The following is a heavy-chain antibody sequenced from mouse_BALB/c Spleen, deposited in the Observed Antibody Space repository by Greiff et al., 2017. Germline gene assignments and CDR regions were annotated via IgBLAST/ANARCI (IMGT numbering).Heavy chain of an antibody. Sequence: EVKLQESGPGLVKPSQSLSLTCTVTGYSITSDYAWNWIRQFPGNKLEWMGYISYSGSTSYNPSLKSRISITRDTSKNQFFLQLNSVTTEDTATYYCARSHYYGSNLYAMDYWGQGTSVTVSS. CDR1: GYSITSDYA. D-gene: IGHD1-1*01. J-gene: IGHJ4*01. V-gene: IGHV3-2*02. CDR3: ARSHYYGSNLYAMDY. CDR2: ISYSGST.